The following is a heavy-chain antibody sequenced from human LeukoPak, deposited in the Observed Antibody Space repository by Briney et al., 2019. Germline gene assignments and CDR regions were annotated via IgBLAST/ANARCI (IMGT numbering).Heavy chain of an antibody. Sequence: SETLSLTCAVSGGSISSGDNSWSWIRQPPGKGLEWIGYIYQSGSPYYNPSLKSRVIISVDRSKNQFSLKVSSVTAADTAVYFARTMTNTYYELPGAFDIWGQGTVVTVSS. J-gene: IGHJ3*02. CDR3: RTMTNTYYELPGAFDI. D-gene: IGHD3-3*01. CDR2: IYQSGSP. V-gene: IGHV4-30-2*01. CDR1: GGSISSGDNS.